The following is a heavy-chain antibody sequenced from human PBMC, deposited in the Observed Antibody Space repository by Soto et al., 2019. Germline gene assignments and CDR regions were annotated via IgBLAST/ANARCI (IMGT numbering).Heavy chain of an antibody. CDR1: GGSFSGYY. D-gene: IGHD3-3*01. CDR2: INHSQST. Sequence: SETLSLTCGVYGGSFSGYYWSWIRQSPGHGLEWIGEINHSQSTNYNPSLKSRVTISVDTSKKQFSLKLNSVTAADTAVYYCARGWRFDPWGQGTLVAVSS. V-gene: IGHV4-34*01. J-gene: IGHJ5*02. CDR3: ARGWRFDP.